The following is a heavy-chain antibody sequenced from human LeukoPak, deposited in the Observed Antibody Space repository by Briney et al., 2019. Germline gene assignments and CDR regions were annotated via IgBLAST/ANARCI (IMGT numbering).Heavy chain of an antibody. CDR1: GGSFSGYY. D-gene: IGHD4-17*01. J-gene: IGHJ6*02. CDR3: ARGSGDYYYYGMDV. CDR2: INHSGST. V-gene: IGHV4-34*01. Sequence: SETLSLTCAVYGGSFSGYYWSWIRQPPGKGLEWIGEINHSGSTNYNPSLKSRVTISVDTSKNQFSLKLSPVTAADTAVYYCARGSGDYYYYGMDVWGQGTTVTVSS.